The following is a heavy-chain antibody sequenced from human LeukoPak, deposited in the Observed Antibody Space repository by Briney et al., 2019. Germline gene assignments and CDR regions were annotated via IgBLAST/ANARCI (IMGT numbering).Heavy chain of an antibody. D-gene: IGHD3-3*01. CDR1: GGTFSSYA. V-gene: IGHV1-69*05. Sequence: SVKVSCKASGGTFSSYAISWVRQAPGQGLEWMGGIIPIFGTANYAQKFQGRVTITTDESTSTAYMELSSLRAEDTAVYYCARAGRYYDFWSGPFDYWGQGTLVTVSS. CDR3: ARAGRYYDFWSGPFDY. J-gene: IGHJ4*02. CDR2: IIPIFGTA.